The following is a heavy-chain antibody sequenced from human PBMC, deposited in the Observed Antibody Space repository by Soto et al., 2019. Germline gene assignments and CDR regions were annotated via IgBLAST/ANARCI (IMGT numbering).Heavy chain of an antibody. CDR3: ARRGSSGWYVSDNWFDP. J-gene: IGHJ5*02. D-gene: IGHD6-19*01. CDR2: IYPGDSDT. CDR1: GYSFTSYW. Sequence: GESLKISCKGSGYSFTSYWIGWVRQMPGKSLEWMGIIYPGDSDTRYSPSFQGQVTISADKSISTAYLQWSSLKASDTAMYYCARRGSSGWYVSDNWFDPWGQGTLVTVSS. V-gene: IGHV5-51*01.